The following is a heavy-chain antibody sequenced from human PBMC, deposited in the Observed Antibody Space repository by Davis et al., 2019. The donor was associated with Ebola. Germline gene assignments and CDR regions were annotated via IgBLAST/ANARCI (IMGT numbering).Heavy chain of an antibody. V-gene: IGHV4-59*12. Sequence: MPSETLSLTCTVSGGSISSYYWSWIRQPPGKGLEWIGYIYYSGSTNYNPSLKSRVTISVDTSKNQFSLKLSSVTAADTAVYYCARTTTVGIYYYYYGMDVWGQGTTVTVSS. CDR1: GGSISSYY. J-gene: IGHJ6*02. D-gene: IGHD4-23*01. CDR2: IYYSGST. CDR3: ARTTTVGIYYYYYGMDV.